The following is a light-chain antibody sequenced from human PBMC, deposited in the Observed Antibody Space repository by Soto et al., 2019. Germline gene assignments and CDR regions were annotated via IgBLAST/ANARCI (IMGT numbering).Light chain of an antibody. Sequence: QSALTQPASVSGSPGQSITISCTGTSSDVGGYNYVSWYQQHPGKAPKLMIYDVSNRPSGVSYRFSGSKSGSTASLTISGLQAEDEATYYCSSYTSSSTLYVFGTGTQVTVL. J-gene: IGLJ1*01. V-gene: IGLV2-14*01. CDR1: SSDVGGYNY. CDR2: DVS. CDR3: SSYTSSSTLYV.